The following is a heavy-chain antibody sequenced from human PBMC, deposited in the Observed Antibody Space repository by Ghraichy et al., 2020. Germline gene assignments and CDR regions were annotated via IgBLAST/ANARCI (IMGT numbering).Heavy chain of an antibody. J-gene: IGHJ4*02. CDR3: ARSIAAAGAFDY. CDR1: GFTFSSYS. CDR2: ISSSSSYI. D-gene: IGHD6-13*01. Sequence: GGSLRLSCAASGFTFSSYSMNWVRQAPGKGLEWVSSISSSSSYIYYADSVKGRFTISRDNAKNSLYLQMNSLRAEDTAVYYCARSIAAAGAFDYWGQGTLVTVSS. V-gene: IGHV3-21*01.